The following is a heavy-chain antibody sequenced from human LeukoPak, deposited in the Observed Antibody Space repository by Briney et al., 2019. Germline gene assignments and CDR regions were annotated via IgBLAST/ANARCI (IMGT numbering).Heavy chain of an antibody. CDR1: GFTVSSNY. CDR2: IYSGGST. J-gene: IGHJ4*02. D-gene: IGHD6-13*01. V-gene: IGHV3-53*04. CDR3: ARSSTLAAAAHFDY. Sequence: PGGSLRLSCAASGFTVSSNYMSWVRQAPGEGLGWVSVIYSGGSTYYADSVKGRFTISRHNSKNTLYLQMNSLRAEDTAVYYCARSSTLAAAAHFDYWGQGTLVTVSS.